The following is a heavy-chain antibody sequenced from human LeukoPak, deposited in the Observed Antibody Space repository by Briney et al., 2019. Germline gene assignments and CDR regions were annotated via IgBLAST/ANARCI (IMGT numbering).Heavy chain of an antibody. CDR3: ARGGRGSAAVVAPRSFDI. CDR1: GFTVSSIH. J-gene: IGHJ3*02. CDR2: TYTGGNS. Sequence: GGSLRLSCAASGFTVSSIHMVWVRQAPGKGLEWVSVTYTGGNSYYTDSVKGRFIISRDISKNTLYLQMNSLRAEDSALYYCARGGRGSAAVVAPRSFDIWGQGTMVTVSS. V-gene: IGHV3-53*01. D-gene: IGHD3-22*01.